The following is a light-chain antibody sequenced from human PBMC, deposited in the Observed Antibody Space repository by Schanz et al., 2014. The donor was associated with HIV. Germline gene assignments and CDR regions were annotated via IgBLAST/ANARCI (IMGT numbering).Light chain of an antibody. V-gene: IGKV3-15*01. CDR2: SAS. J-gene: IGKJ1*01. CDR1: QSVSSN. Sequence: RVMTQSPDTLSMSPGERATLSCRASQSVSSNLAWYQQTPGQSPRLLIYSASTRATGIPARFSGSGSGTEFTLTISSLQSEDFAVYFCQQYNSWPTFGQGTKVQIK. CDR3: QQYNSWPT.